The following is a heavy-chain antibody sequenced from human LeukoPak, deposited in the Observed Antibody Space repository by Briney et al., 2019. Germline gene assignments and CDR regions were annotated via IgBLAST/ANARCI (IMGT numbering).Heavy chain of an antibody. CDR1: GVSISSFH. V-gene: IGHV4-4*07. J-gene: IGHJ4*02. CDR2: VHTSGTS. Sequence: SETLSLTCTVSGVSISSFHWSWIRQPAGKGLEWIGCVHTSGTSNYNPSLESRVTMSGDTSKNQFSLSLSSVTAADTAVYYCARDGYYDSSGYSYFDYWGQGTLVTVSA. CDR3: ARDGYYDSSGYSYFDY. D-gene: IGHD3-22*01.